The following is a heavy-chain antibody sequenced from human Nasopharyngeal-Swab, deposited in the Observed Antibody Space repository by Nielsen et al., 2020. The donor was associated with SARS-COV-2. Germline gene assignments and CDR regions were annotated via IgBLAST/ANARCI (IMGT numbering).Heavy chain of an antibody. Sequence: ASVKVSCKASGYTFTDYGISWVRQAPGQGLEWMGWLSAYNGNTNYAQRVQGRVTITTDTSTSTAYMELRSLRSDDTAVYYCARERRGGYHDAFDIWGQGTMVTVSS. D-gene: IGHD2-15*01. CDR2: LSAYNGNT. J-gene: IGHJ3*02. CDR3: ARERRGGYHDAFDI. CDR1: GYTFTDYG. V-gene: IGHV1-18*01.